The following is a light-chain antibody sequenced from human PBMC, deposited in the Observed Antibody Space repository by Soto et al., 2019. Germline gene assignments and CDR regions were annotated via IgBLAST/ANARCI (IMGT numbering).Light chain of an antibody. CDR3: QQGYSTPIT. CDR2: DAD. Sequence: DIQMTQSPSSLSASVGDRVTITCRASQTISSHLSWYQQKPGKAPNLLIYDADTLQSGVPSRFSGSGFGTDFTLTISSLQPDDFATYYCQQGYSTPITFGQGTRLEIK. V-gene: IGKV1-39*01. CDR1: QTISSH. J-gene: IGKJ5*01.